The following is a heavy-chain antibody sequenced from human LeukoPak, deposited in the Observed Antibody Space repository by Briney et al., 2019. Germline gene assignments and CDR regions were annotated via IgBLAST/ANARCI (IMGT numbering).Heavy chain of an antibody. CDR2: INHRGST. Sequence: PSETLSLTCAIYGGSFSGYYWSWIRQPPGKGLEWIGEINHRGSTNYNPSLKSRVTISVETSKNEFSLKLRSVTAADTAVYYCARVTGYRIEDYFDYWGQGTLVTVSS. CDR3: ARVTGYRIEDYFDY. CDR1: GGSFSGYY. D-gene: IGHD6-13*01. J-gene: IGHJ4*02. V-gene: IGHV4-34*01.